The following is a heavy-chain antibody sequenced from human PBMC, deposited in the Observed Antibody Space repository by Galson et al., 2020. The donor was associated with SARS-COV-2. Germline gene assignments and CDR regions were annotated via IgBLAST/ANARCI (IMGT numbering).Heavy chain of an antibody. CDR1: GYTLTELS. CDR3: ATAPAIAAAATGWFDR. V-gene: IGHV1-24*01. CDR2: FDPEDGET. J-gene: IGHJ5*02. Sequence: ASVKVSCKVSGYTLTELSMHWVRQAPGKGLEWMGGFDPEDGETIYAQKFQGRVTMTEDTSTDTAYMELSSLRSEDTAVYYCATAPAIAAAATGWFDRWGQGTLVTVSS. D-gene: IGHD6-13*01.